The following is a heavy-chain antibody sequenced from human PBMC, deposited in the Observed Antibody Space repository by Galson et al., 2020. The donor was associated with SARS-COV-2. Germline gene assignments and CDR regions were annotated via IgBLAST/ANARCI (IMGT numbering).Heavy chain of an antibody. V-gene: IGHV4-59*01. D-gene: IGHD3-3*01. CDR1: GVPISNYY. Sequence: SETLSLTCSVSGVPISNYYWNWIRKPPGTRLERLGHMSYSGYTNYNPSLRSRVTMSGDTSENQISLKLTSVTAADTAVYYCARGGSGNSEFEYWGQGTLVTVSS. CDR2: MSYSGYT. J-gene: IGHJ4*02. CDR3: ARGGSGNSEFEY.